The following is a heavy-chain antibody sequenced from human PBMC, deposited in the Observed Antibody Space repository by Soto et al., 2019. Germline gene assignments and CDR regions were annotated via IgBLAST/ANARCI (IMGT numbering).Heavy chain of an antibody. Sequence: GGSLRLSCAASGFTFSDYYMSWIRQAPGKGLEWVSYISSSSSYTNYADSVKGRFTISRDNAKNSLYLQMNSLRAEDTAVYYCARDLRAVTIFGVVIIENWFDPWGQGTLVTVSS. CDR2: ISSSSSYT. V-gene: IGHV3-11*06. D-gene: IGHD3-3*01. CDR1: GFTFSDYY. J-gene: IGHJ5*02. CDR3: ARDLRAVTIFGVVIIENWFDP.